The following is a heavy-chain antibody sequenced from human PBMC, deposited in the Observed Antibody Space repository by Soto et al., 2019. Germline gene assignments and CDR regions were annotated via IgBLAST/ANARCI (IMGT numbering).Heavy chain of an antibody. CDR2: IDLMDPYT. CDR1: GYTFVNYW. D-gene: IGHD2-21*01. J-gene: IGHJ4*02. V-gene: IGHV5-10-1*03. Sequence: EVQLVQSGAEVKKPGESLKISCQGSGYTFVNYWINWVRQTPGRGLEWMGRIDLMDPYTNFNPSFQGHVSISVDKSISTVYLQWNSLKASDTGIYYCARSCRSENNCGAEDVDFWGPGTLVTVSA. CDR3: ARSCRSENNCGAEDVDF.